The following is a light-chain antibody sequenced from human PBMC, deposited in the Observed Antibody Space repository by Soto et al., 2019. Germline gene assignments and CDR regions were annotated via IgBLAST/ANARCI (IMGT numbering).Light chain of an antibody. CDR2: LNSDGSH. CDR3: XTWGTGIQV. Sequence: QLVLTQSPSASASLGASVKLTCTLSSGHSSYAIAWHQQQPEKGPRYLMKLNSDGSHSKGDGIPDRFSGSSSGAERYLTXXXXXXXXXXXXXXXTWGTGIQVFGGGTKLT. J-gene: IGLJ2*01. V-gene: IGLV4-69*01. CDR1: SGHSSYA.